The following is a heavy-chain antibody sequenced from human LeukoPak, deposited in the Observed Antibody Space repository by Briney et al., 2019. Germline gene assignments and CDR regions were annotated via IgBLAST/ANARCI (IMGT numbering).Heavy chain of an antibody. CDR2: IKPDGTEK. CDR1: GFSFDTYW. J-gene: IGHJ4*02. Sequence: GGSLRLSCAVSGFSFDTYWMTWVRQAPGKGLEWVGNIKPDGTEKYYVDSVRGRFTISRDNARNSLYLQMNSLRAEDTAVYYCARHPYGVLDYWGRGTLVTVTS. CDR3: ARHPYGVLDY. V-gene: IGHV3-7*01. D-gene: IGHD4-17*01.